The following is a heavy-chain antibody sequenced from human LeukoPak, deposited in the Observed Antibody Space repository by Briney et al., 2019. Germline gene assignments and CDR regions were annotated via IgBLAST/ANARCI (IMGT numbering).Heavy chain of an antibody. J-gene: IGHJ4*02. CDR1: GLTFSSHW. V-gene: IGHV3-74*01. CDR3: AKAVDGRGYYFERGADF. CDR2: ITNDGSST. Sequence: GGSLRLSCAASGLTFSSHWMHWVRQAPGKGLVWVSRITNDGSSTTYADSVKGRFTISRDFSRNAVYLQMSSLRVEDTAEYYCAKAVDGRGYYFERGADFWGQGTMATVSS. D-gene: IGHD3-22*01.